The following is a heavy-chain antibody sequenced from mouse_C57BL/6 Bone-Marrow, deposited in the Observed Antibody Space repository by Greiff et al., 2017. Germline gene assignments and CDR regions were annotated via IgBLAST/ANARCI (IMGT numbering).Heavy chain of an antibody. CDR3: ARRDYGSSYY. Sequence: VQLQQSGPVLVKPGASVKMSCKASGYTFTDYYMNWVKPSHGKSLEWIGVINPYNGGTSYNQKFKGTATLTVDKSSSTAYMELNRLTSEDSAVYYCARRDYGSSYYWGKGTTLTVSS. CDR2: INPYNGGT. CDR1: GYTFTDYY. V-gene: IGHV1-19*01. J-gene: IGHJ2*01. D-gene: IGHD1-1*01.